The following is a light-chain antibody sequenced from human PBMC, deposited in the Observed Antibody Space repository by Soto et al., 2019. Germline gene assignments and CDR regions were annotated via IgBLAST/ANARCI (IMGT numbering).Light chain of an antibody. CDR3: QSYDSSRSGWV. J-gene: IGLJ3*02. CDR1: SSNIGAGYD. CDR2: GNS. Sequence: QSVLTQPPSVSGAPGQRVTISCTGSSSNIGAGYDVHWYQQLPGTAPKLLISGNSNRPSGVPDRFSGSKSGTSASLAITELQAEDEADYYCQSYDSSRSGWVFGGGTKVTVL. V-gene: IGLV1-40*01.